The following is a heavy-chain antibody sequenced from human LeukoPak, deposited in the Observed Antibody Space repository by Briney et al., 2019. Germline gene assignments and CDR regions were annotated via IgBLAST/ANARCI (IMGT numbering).Heavy chain of an antibody. Sequence: VNASCHPSGGTIHSYAISRVRQAPGHGLEWMGGLIPIFGTANYAQKFQGRVTITPDKSTSTAYMELSSLRSEDTAVYYCASGIPVGYNYPTPLGYWGQGTLVTVSS. CDR3: ASGIPVGYNYPTPLGY. V-gene: IGHV1-69*06. J-gene: IGHJ4*02. D-gene: IGHD5-24*01. CDR2: LIPIFGTA. CDR1: GGTIHSYA.